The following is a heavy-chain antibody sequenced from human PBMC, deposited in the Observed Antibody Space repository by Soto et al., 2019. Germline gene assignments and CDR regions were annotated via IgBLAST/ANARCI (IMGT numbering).Heavy chain of an antibody. CDR1: GYSFTSYW. D-gene: IGHD2-2*01. CDR2: IDPSDSYT. V-gene: IGHV5-10-1*01. J-gene: IGHJ6*02. Sequence: GESLKISCKGSGYSFTSYWISWVRQMPGKGLEWRGRIDPSDSYTNYSPSFQGHVTISADKSISTAYLQWSSLKASDTAMYYCARETVVVPAAPFGYYYYGMDVWGQGTTVTVSS. CDR3: ARETVVVPAAPFGYYYYGMDV.